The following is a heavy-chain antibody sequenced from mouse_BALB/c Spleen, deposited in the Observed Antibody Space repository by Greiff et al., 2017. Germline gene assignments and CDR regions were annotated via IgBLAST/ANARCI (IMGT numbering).Heavy chain of an antibody. CDR1: GYTFTSYW. V-gene: IGHV1-69*02. CDR2: IDPSDSYT. CDR3: ARFRPTVVATDY. D-gene: IGHD1-1*01. J-gene: IGHJ2*01. Sequence: QVQLQQPGAELVKPGASVKLSCKASGYTFTSYWMHWVKQRPGQGLEWIGEIDPSDSYTNYNQKFKGKATLTVDKSSSTAYMQLSSLTSEDSAVYYCARFRPTVVATDYWGQGTTRTVSA.